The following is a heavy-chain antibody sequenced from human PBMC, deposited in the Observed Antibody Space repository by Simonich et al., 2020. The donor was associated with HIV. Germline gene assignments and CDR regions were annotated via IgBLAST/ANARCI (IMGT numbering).Heavy chain of an antibody. D-gene: IGHD1-26*01. CDR2: VNLGGST. CDR1: GGSFSGYY. Sequence: QVQLQQWGAGLLEPSETLSLTCAVYGGSFSGYYWSWIRQPPGTGLEWIGEVNLGGSTNYNTSLKSRVTISVDTSKNQFSLKLSSVTAADTAVYYCARTTVELNYYYYYMDVWGKGTTVTVSS. V-gene: IGHV4-34*01. J-gene: IGHJ6*03. CDR3: ARTTVELNYYYYYMDV.